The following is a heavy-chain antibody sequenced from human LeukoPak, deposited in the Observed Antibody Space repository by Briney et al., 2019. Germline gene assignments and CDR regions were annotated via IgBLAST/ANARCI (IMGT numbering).Heavy chain of an antibody. CDR1: GGSVSSGSYY. V-gene: IGHV4-61*01. J-gene: IGHJ4*02. Sequence: SETLSLTCTVSGGSVSSGSYYWSWIRQPPGKGLEWIGYIFYSGSTKYNPSLKSRVTISVDTSRNQFSLKLSSVTAADTAVYFCARDLGGYSYGATFDYWGQGTLVTVSS. D-gene: IGHD5-18*01. CDR3: ARDLGGYSYGATFDY. CDR2: IFYSGST.